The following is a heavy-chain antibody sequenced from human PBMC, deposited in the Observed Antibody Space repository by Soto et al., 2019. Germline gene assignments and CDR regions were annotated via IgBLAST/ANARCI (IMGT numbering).Heavy chain of an antibody. CDR2: ISSSGSSI. D-gene: IGHD2-2*01. Sequence: QIQLVESGGGLVKPGGSLRLSCAASGFTFSDYYMSWIRQAPGKGLEWVSYISSSGSSIYYADSVEGRFTISRDNAKNSLYLQMNSLGADDTAVYFCAREGHVVPSAIFDYWGQGTLVTVSS. CDR1: GFTFSDYY. CDR3: AREGHVVPSAIFDY. J-gene: IGHJ4*02. V-gene: IGHV3-11*01.